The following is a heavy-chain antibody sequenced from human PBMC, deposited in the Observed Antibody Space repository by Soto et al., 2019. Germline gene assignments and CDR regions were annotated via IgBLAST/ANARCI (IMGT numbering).Heavy chain of an antibody. D-gene: IGHD3-3*01. CDR2: IYYRGNT. J-gene: IGHJ6*02. CDR3: ARAQRGLRFLEWLPTYGMDV. V-gene: IGHV4-31*03. Sequence: TLSLTCTVSGASISSGAYYWSWIRQHPGKGLEWIGYIYYRGNTYYNPSLKSRVNISVDTSKNQLSLKLNSVSAADTAVYYCARAQRGLRFLEWLPTYGMDVWGQGTTVTVSS. CDR1: GASISSGAYY.